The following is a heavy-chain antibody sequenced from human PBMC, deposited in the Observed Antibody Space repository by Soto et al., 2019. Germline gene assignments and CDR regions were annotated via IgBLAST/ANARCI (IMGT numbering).Heavy chain of an antibody. Sequence: KTSETLSLTCSVSGYSVTSSDYYWAWIRQPPGKGLEWIGSMFYSGLTYYNPSLKSRVAMSVDTSKNQFSLKLTSATAADTAVYYCARRDWSGSTSHFYFDYWGQGVLVTVSS. D-gene: IGHD3-9*01. J-gene: IGHJ4*02. CDR2: MFYSGLT. CDR1: GYSVTSSDYY. CDR3: ARRDWSGSTSHFYFDY. V-gene: IGHV4-39*07.